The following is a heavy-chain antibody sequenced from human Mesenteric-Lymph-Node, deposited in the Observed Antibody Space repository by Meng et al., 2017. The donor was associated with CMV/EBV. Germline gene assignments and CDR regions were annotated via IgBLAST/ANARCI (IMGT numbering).Heavy chain of an antibody. V-gene: IGHV4-59*13. CDR3: GSDNWGSIDY. D-gene: IGHD7-27*01. J-gene: IGHJ4*02. CDR1: GGSFSSSP. CDR2: MSDSGST. Sequence: VQLRVSGVGSLTLTETVYSTCTVAGGSFSSSPSSLIRPHPGNRLEWVGYMSDSGSTNYHPSLKSRITMSLDTSKNQFSRELSYVTAADTAGYYCGSDNWGSIDYWGQGTLVTVSS.